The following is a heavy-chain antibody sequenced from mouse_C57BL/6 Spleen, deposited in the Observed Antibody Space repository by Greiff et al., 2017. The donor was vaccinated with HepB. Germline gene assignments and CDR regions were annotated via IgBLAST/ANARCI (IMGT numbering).Heavy chain of an antibody. CDR3: ARRDYYYYGSSYPYFDY. CDR1: GYTFTIYW. V-gene: IGHV1-55*01. D-gene: IGHD1-1*01. Sequence: QVQLQQPGAELVKPGASVKMSCKASGYTFTIYWITWVKQRPGQGLEWIGDIYPGSGSTNYNEKFKRKATLTVDTSSSTAYMQLSSLTSEDSAVYYCARRDYYYYGSSYPYFDYWGQGTTLTVSS. J-gene: IGHJ2*01. CDR2: IYPGSGST.